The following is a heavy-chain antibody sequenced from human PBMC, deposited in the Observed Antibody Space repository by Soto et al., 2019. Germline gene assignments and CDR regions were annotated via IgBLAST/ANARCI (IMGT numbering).Heavy chain of an antibody. D-gene: IGHD5-18*01. J-gene: IGHJ4*02. CDR3: ARGRLQLYDY. CDR1: GGSISSYY. V-gene: IGHV4-59*08. CDR2: IYYSGST. Sequence: SETLSLTCTVSGGSISSYYWSWIRQPPGKGLEWIGYIYYSGSTNYNPSLKSRVTISVDTSKNQFSLKLSSVTAADTAVYYCARGRLQLYDYWGQGTLVTVSS.